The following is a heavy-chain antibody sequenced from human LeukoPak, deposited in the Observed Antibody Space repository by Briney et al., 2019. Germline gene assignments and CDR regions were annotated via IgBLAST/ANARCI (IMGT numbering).Heavy chain of an antibody. J-gene: IGHJ4*02. CDR2: ISYDGCKK. V-gene: IGHV3-30*18. CDR1: GFTFSSCD. Sequence: GGSLTLSCAASGFTFSSCDMLGARQAPGKGLEGVADISYDGCKKYYADSVKRRFTISRDNSKNTLYMQMNSLRAEDTAVYYCVKGSDDSSGYTFDYWGQGTLVTVSS. D-gene: IGHD3-22*01. CDR3: VKGSDDSSGYTFDY.